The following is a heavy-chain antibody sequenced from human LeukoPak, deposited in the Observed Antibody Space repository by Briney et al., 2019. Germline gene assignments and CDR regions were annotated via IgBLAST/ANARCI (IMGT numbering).Heavy chain of an antibody. D-gene: IGHD3-3*02. CDR2: IYYSGST. V-gene: IGHV4-61*08. CDR1: GGSISSGDYY. J-gene: IGHJ4*02. Sequence: SQTLSLTCTVSGGSISSGDYYWSWIRQPPGKGLEWIGYIYYSGSTNYNPSLKSRVTISVDTSKNQFSLQLSYVTAADTAVYYCARGTLAYYFESWGQGTLVTVSS. CDR3: ARGTLAYYFES.